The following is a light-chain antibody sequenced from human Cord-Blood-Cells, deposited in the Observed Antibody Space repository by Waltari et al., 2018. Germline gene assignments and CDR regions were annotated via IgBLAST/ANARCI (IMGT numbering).Light chain of an antibody. Sequence: QPVLTLPRALYAPPVQPATIPCTRTSTPVVGYLYVSWYQQHQGKAPKLMIYDVSKRPSGVPDRFSGSKSGNAASLTISGLQGEDEADYYCCSYAGSYTVVFGGGTKLTFL. V-gene: IGLV2-11*01. J-gene: IGLJ2*01. CDR3: CSYAGSYTVV. CDR1: STPVVGYLY. CDR2: DVS.